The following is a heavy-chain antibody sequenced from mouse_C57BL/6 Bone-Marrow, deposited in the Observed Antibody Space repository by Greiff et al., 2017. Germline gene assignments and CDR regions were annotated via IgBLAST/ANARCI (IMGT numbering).Heavy chain of an antibody. Sequence: VHLVESGAELMKPGASVKLSCKASGYTFTGYWMEWVKQRPGHGLEWIGKILPGSGSTNYNEKFKGKATFTADKSSNTAYMQLSSLTTEDSAIYYCARRGPYGSSHWYFDVWGTGTTVTVSS. CDR1: GYTFTGYW. V-gene: IGHV1-9*01. CDR3: ARRGPYGSSHWYFDV. CDR2: ILPGSGST. D-gene: IGHD1-1*01. J-gene: IGHJ1*03.